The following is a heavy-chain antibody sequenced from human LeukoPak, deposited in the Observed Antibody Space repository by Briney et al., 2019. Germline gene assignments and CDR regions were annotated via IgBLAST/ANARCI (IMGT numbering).Heavy chain of an antibody. V-gene: IGHV1-8*02. CDR2: MNPNSGNT. CDR1: GYTFTSYD. J-gene: IGHJ4*02. D-gene: IGHD3-22*01. Sequence: APVKVSCKASGYTFTSYDINWVRQATGQGLEWMGWMNPNSGNTGYAQKFQGRVTMTRDTSTSTVYMELSSLRSEDTAVYYCARLPSTMIVVNDWGQGTLVTVSS. CDR3: ARLPSTMIVVND.